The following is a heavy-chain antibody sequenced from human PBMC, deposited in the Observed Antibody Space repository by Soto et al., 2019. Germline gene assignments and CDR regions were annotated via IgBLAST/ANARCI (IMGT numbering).Heavy chain of an antibody. V-gene: IGHV3-33*01. CDR3: AIDDAFGNENAFDL. Sequence: GGSLRLSCAVSGFSFRTYGFHWVRQPPGKGLEWVAVISPKGHSDSVEGRFAISRDNSKDTLYLQMNNLRAEDTAVYYCAIDDAFGNENAFDLWGQGTMVTVSS. CDR1: GFSFRTYG. D-gene: IGHD1-1*01. J-gene: IGHJ3*01. CDR2: ISPK.